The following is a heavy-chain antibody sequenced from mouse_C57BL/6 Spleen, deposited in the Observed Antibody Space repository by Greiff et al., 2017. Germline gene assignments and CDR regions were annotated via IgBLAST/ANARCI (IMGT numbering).Heavy chain of an antibody. CDR2: ILPGSGNT. Sequence: VQLQQSGAELMKPGASVKLSCKAPGYTFTGYWREGVKQRPGRGLEWIGEILPGSGNTNYNEKFKGKATLTADTSSNTAYMQRSILTTEDSAIYYCARRGSSYYFDDWGQGTTLTVSS. CDR3: ARRGSSYYFDD. CDR1: GYTFTGYW. D-gene: IGHD1-1*01. V-gene: IGHV1-9*01. J-gene: IGHJ2*01.